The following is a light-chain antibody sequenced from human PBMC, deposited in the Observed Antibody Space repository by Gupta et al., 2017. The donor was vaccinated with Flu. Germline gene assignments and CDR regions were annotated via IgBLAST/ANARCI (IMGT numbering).Light chain of an antibody. CDR3: AARDDSRDGWV. CDR2: SND. CDR1: SSNIGNNY. V-gene: IGLV1-47*01. Sequence: QSVLTQPPSASGTPGQRVTISCSGSSSNIGNNYVYWYQHLPGTAPKLLIYSNDQRPSGIPDRFSGSKSGTSGSLAISGLRSGDEADYFCAARDDSRDGWVFGGGTKLTVL. J-gene: IGLJ3*02.